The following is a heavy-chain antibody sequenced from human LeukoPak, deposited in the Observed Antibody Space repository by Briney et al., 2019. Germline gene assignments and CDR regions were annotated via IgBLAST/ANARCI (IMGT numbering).Heavy chain of an antibody. CDR2: INHSGST. J-gene: IGHJ4*02. CDR3: ASGVATSTGLDY. V-gene: IGHV4-34*01. CDR1: GGSFSGYY. D-gene: IGHD5-12*01. Sequence: SETLSLTCAVYGGSFSGYYWSWIRQPPGKGLEWIGEINHSGSTNYSPSLKSRVTISVDTSKNQFSLKLSSVTAADTAVYYCASGVATSTGLDYWGQGTLVTVSS.